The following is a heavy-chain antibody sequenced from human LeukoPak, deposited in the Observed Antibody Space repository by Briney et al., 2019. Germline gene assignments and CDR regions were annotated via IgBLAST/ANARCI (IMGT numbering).Heavy chain of an antibody. V-gene: IGHV3-53*01. Sequence: GGSLRLSCAASGFTVSSNYMSWVRQAPGKGLEWVSVIYSGGSTYYADSVKGRFTISRDNSKNTLYLQMNSLRAENTAVYYCAREEIGLPWFQHWGQGTLVTVSS. CDR3: AREEIGLPWFQH. CDR2: IYSGGST. J-gene: IGHJ1*01. CDR1: GFTVSSNY. D-gene: IGHD2/OR15-2a*01.